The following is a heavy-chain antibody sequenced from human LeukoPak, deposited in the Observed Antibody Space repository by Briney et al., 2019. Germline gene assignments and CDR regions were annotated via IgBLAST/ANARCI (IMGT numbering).Heavy chain of an antibody. CDR2: IRSATNTI. J-gene: IGHJ4*02. D-gene: IGHD3-16*01. CDR3: ARDRDYAFDY. CDR1: GFTFSSYS. Sequence: GGSLRLSCAASGFTFSSYSMNWVRQAPGKGLEWISHIRSATNTIDYADSVKGRFSISGDDAKNSLYLQMNSLRAEDTAVYYCARDRDYAFDYWGPGTLVTVSS. V-gene: IGHV3-48*01.